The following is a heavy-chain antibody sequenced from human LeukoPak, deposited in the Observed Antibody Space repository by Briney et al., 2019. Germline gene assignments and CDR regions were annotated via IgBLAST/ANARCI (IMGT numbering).Heavy chain of an antibody. J-gene: IGHJ3*02. CDR2: IIPMSDTA. D-gene: IGHD1-26*01. Sequence: KVSCKASGYTFTAYHIHWVRPAPGQGLEWMGGIIPMSDTANYPQKFRGRLTITADIPTSTVYMELSSLRSEDTAVYYCAREDDTGRYMGDDAFDIWGQGTMVTVSS. V-gene: IGHV1-69*06. CDR1: GYTFTAYH. CDR3: AREDDTGRYMGDDAFDI.